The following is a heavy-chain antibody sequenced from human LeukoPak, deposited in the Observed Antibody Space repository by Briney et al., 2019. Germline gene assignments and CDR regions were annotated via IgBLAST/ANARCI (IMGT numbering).Heavy chain of an antibody. V-gene: IGHV3-23*01. CDR3: AKTGLGPPIYYYGSGEFQH. CDR1: GFTFSSYA. CDR2: ISGSGGST. Sequence: GGSLRLSCAASGFTFSSYAMSWVRQAPGKGLEWVSAISGSGGSTYYADSVKGRFTISRDNSENTLYLQMNSLRAEDTAVYYCAKTGLGPPIYYYGSGEFQHWGQGTLVTVSS. D-gene: IGHD3-10*01. J-gene: IGHJ1*01.